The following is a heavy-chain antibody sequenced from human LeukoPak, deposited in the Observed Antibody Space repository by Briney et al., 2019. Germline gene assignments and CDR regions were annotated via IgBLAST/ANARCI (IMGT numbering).Heavy chain of an antibody. J-gene: IGHJ4*02. Sequence: GGSLRLSCAASGFTFSSYWMSWVRQAPGKGLEWVANIKQDGSEKYYVDSVKGRFTISRDNAKNSLYLQMNSLRAEDTAVYYCAGASSDGVIIDATSFDLWGQGTLVIVSS. CDR1: GFTFSSYW. V-gene: IGHV3-7*03. D-gene: IGHD2-15*01. CDR3: AGASSDGVIIDATSFDL. CDR2: IKQDGSEK.